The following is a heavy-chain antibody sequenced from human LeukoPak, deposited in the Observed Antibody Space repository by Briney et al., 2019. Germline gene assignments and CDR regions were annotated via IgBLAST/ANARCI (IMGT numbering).Heavy chain of an antibody. Sequence: GGSLRLSCAASGFTFSSSSMNWVRQAPGKGLEWVSSISPTSGDIYYADSVKGRFTISRDNAKNSLYLQMNSLRAEDTAVYYCARSLISSWHYFDYWGQGTLVTVSS. CDR3: ARSLISSWHYFDY. CDR1: GFTFSSSS. J-gene: IGHJ4*02. D-gene: IGHD6-13*01. CDR2: ISPTSGDI. V-gene: IGHV3-21*01.